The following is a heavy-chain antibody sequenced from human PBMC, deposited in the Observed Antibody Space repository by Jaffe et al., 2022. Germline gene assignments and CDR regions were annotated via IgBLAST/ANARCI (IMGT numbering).Heavy chain of an antibody. J-gene: IGHJ6*03. Sequence: QVQLVQSGAEVKKPGASVKVSCKASGYTFTSYAMHWVRQAPGQRLEWMGWINAGNGNTKYSQKFQGRVTITRDTSASTAYMELSSLRSEDTAVYYCARGLWVQETRTTVTPFYYYYMDVWGKGTTVTVSS. D-gene: IGHD4-17*01. V-gene: IGHV1-3*01. CDR2: INAGNGNT. CDR3: ARGLWVQETRTTVTPFYYYYMDV. CDR1: GYTFTSYA.